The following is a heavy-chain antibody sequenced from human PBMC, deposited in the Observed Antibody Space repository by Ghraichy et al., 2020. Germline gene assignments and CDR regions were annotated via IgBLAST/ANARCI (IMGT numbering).Heavy chain of an antibody. CDR3: ARDSSGPAY. J-gene: IGHJ4*02. D-gene: IGHD3-22*01. Sequence: GGSLRLSCAASGFIASSNYMSWVRQAPGKGLEWVSVIYSGAGTYYADSVKGRFSISRDNSKNTLYLQMNGLRAEDTAVYYCARDSSGPAYWGQGTLGTVSS. CDR2: IYSGAGT. V-gene: IGHV3-66*01. CDR1: GFIASSNY.